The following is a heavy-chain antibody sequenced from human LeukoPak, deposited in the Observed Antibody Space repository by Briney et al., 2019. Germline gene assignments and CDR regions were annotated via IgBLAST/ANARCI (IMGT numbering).Heavy chain of an antibody. D-gene: IGHD2-15*01. CDR2: IYYTGST. CDR3: ARLRCSGGSCYDDY. J-gene: IGHJ4*02. CDR1: GGSISSYF. V-gene: IGHV4-59*08. Sequence: SETLSLTCTVSGGSISSYFWNWIRQPPGKGLEWIGYIYYTGSTNYNPSLKSRVTISVNTSKNQFSLTLSSVTAADTAVYYCARLRCSGGSCYDDYWGQGTLVIVPP.